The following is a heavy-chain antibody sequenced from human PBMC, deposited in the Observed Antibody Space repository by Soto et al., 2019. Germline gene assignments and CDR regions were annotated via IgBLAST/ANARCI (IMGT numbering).Heavy chain of an antibody. V-gene: IGHV1-58*01. CDR1: GFTFSTSA. CDR2: IDVGSGNA. Sequence: SVKVSCKTSGFTFSTSAVHWVRQARGHRLQWIGWIDVGSGNANYAQKFQGRVTITADESMTTAYMELSGLRSEDTAVYYCARGPDYAGYFDYWGQGTLVTVSS. J-gene: IGHJ4*02. CDR3: ARGPDYAGYFDY. D-gene: IGHD4-17*01.